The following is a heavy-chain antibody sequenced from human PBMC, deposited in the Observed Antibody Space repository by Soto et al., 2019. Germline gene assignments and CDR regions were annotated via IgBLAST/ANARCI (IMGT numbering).Heavy chain of an antibody. CDR2: IYYSGST. CDR3: SIRPHYYDSSGYYLQKPFDY. Sequence: SETLSLTCTVSGGSISSSSYYWGWIRQPPGKGLEWIGSIYYSGSTYYNPSLKSRVTISVDTSKNQFSLKLSSVTAADTAVYYCSIRPHYYDSSGYYLQKPFDYWGQGTLVTVSS. J-gene: IGHJ4*02. D-gene: IGHD3-22*01. CDR1: GGSISSSSYY. V-gene: IGHV4-39*01.